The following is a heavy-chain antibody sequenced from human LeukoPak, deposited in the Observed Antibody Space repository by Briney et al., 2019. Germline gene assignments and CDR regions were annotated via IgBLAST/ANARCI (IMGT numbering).Heavy chain of an antibody. CDR3: ARAPTGVLGPTPAGY. CDR1: GFTFSSYS. D-gene: IGHD1-26*01. V-gene: IGHV3-21*01. CDR2: ISNSSSYI. J-gene: IGHJ4*02. Sequence: GGSLRLSCAASGFTFSSYSMHWVRQAPGKGLERVSSISNSSSYIFYADSMKGRFTISRNNAENSLYLQMSSLRAEDTAVYYCARAPTGVLGPTPAGYWGQGTLVTVSS.